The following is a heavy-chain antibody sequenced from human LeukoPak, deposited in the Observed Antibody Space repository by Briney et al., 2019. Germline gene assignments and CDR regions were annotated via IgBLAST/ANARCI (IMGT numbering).Heavy chain of an antibody. V-gene: IGHV4-59*01. Sequence: SETLSLTCTVSGGSISSYYWSWIRQPPGKGLEWIGYIYYSGSTNYNPSLKSRVTISVDTSKNQFSLKLSSVTAADTAVYYCARGDDYGDYVPFDYWGQGTLVTVSS. CDR2: IYYSGST. CDR1: GGSISSYY. J-gene: IGHJ4*02. CDR3: ARGDDYGDYVPFDY. D-gene: IGHD4-17*01.